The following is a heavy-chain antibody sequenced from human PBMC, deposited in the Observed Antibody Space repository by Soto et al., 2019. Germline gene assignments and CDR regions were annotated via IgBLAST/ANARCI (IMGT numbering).Heavy chain of an antibody. CDR3: ATPTHTTIFTPYGMDV. D-gene: IGHD1-26*01. Sequence: GGSLRLSCAASGFTFSSYAMSWVRQAPGKGLEWVSAISGSGGSTYYADSVKGRFTISRDNSKNTLYLQMNSLRAEDTAVYYCATPTHTTIFTPYGMDVWGQGTTVTVSS. J-gene: IGHJ6*02. CDR2: ISGSGGST. CDR1: GFTFSSYA. V-gene: IGHV3-23*01.